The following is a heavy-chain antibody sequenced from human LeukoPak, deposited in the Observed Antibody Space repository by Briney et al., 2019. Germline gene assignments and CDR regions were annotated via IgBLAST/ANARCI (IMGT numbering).Heavy chain of an antibody. CDR2: ISGSGGGT. V-gene: IGHV3-23*01. CDR1: GFTFSSYA. Sequence: GGSLRLSCAASGFTFSSYAMSWVRQAPGKGLEWVSAISGSGGGTYYADSVKGRFIISRDNSKNTLYLQMNSLRAEDTAVYYCAKKAGAAAAGTGGYYFDYWGQGTLVTVSS. J-gene: IGHJ4*02. D-gene: IGHD6-13*01. CDR3: AKKAGAAAAGTGGYYFDY.